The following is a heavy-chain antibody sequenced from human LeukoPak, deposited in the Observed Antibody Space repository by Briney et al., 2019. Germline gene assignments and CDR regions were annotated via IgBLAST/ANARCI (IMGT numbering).Heavy chain of an antibody. Sequence: GESLKISCKGSGYSFTSYWIGWVRQMPGKGLEWMGIIYPGDSDTRYSPSFQGQVTISADKSISTAYLQWSSLKASDTAMYYCAITYYDFWSGPGGLDYRGQGTLVTVSS. CDR1: GYSFTSYW. CDR3: AITYYDFWSGPGGLDY. J-gene: IGHJ4*02. V-gene: IGHV5-51*01. D-gene: IGHD3-3*01. CDR2: IYPGDSDT.